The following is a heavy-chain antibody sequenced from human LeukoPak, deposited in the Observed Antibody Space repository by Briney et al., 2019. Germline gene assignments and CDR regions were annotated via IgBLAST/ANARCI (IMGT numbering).Heavy chain of an antibody. CDR2: IIPIFGTA. D-gene: IGHD1-26*01. CDR1: GGTFSSYA. Sequence: SVKVSCKASGGTFSSYAISWARQAPGQGLEWMGGIIPIFGTANYAQKFQGRVTITADESTSTAYMELSSLRSEDTAVYYCARDSTGATLYNWFDPWGQGTLVTVSS. V-gene: IGHV1-69*13. J-gene: IGHJ5*02. CDR3: ARDSTGATLYNWFDP.